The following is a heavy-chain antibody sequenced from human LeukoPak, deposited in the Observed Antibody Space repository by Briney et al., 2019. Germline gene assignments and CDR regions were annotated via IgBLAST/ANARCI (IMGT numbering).Heavy chain of an antibody. CDR2: ISGSGGST. J-gene: IGHJ2*01. Sequence: GGSLRLSCAASGFTFSSYAMSWVRQAPGKGLEWVSSISGSGGSTYYADSVKGRFTISRDNSKNTLYLQMNSLRAEDTAVYYCAKVDCGSTGCRRFDLWGRGTLLTVSS. D-gene: IGHD2-2*01. CDR3: AKVDCGSTGCRRFDL. V-gene: IGHV3-23*01. CDR1: GFTFSSYA.